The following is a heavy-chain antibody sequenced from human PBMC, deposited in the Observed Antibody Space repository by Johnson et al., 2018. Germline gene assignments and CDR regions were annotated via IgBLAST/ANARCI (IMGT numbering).Heavy chain of an antibody. Sequence: VQLVQSGGGLVQPGGSLRLSCAASGFSFSSYWMHWVRQAPGKGLVWVSRINRDGSSTYYADSVKGRFTISRDHAKNTLYLQVTRLRAEDTAVYYCAREPALRMSDAFDIWCQGTVVTVSS. V-gene: IGHV3-74*01. CDR3: AREPALRMSDAFDI. CDR1: GFSFSSYW. J-gene: IGHJ3*02. CDR2: INRDGSST. D-gene: IGHD2-15*01.